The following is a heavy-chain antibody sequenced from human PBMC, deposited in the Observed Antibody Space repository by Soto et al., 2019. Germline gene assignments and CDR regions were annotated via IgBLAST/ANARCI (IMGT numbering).Heavy chain of an antibody. J-gene: IGHJ6*02. CDR3: ARDNHCTNGVCPYADYYYYYGMDV. Sequence: GGSLRLSCAASGFTFSSYAMHWVRQAPGKELEWVAVISYDGSNKYYADSVKGRFTISRDNSKNTLYLQMNSLRAEDTAVYYCARDNHCTNGVCPYADYYYYYGMDVWGQGTTVTVSS. CDR2: ISYDGSNK. V-gene: IGHV3-30-3*01. CDR1: GFTFSSYA. D-gene: IGHD2-8*01.